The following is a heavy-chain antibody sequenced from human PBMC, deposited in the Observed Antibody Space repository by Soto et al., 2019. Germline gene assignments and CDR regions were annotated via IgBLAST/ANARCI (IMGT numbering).Heavy chain of an antibody. CDR2: TSFDGSNR. Sequence: QVQLVESGGGVVQPGRSLRLSCAASGFTLSNYGIRWVRQAPGKGLEWVAATSFDGSNRYYADSVKGRFTMSRDNSKNTVFLQMNSLRAEDTAVYYCAKDPCSSWYCSFDYWGQGTLVTVSS. D-gene: IGHD6-13*01. CDR3: AKDPCSSWYCSFDY. V-gene: IGHV3-30*18. CDR1: GFTLSNYG. J-gene: IGHJ4*02.